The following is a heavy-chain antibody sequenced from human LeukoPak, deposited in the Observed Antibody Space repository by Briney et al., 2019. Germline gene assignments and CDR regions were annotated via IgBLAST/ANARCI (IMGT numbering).Heavy chain of an antibody. CDR3: AGATAPFSYYYCMDV. Sequence: SGGSLRLSSAASGFAFSSYAMSWVRQAPGKGLEWVSGISGSGGSTYYADSVKGRFTISRDNSKNTLFLQMNSLRAEDTAVYYCAGATAPFSYYYCMDVWGKGTTVTVSS. CDR2: ISGSGGST. D-gene: IGHD1-26*01. J-gene: IGHJ6*03. V-gene: IGHV3-23*01. CDR1: GFAFSSYA.